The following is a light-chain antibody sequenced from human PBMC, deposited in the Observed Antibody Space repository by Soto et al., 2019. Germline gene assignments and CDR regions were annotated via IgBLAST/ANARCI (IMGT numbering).Light chain of an antibody. V-gene: IGLV2-14*01. CDR2: GVS. Sequence: QSALTQPASVSGSPGQSITISCTGTGSDIGRYDYVSWYQQHPGKVPKLIIYGVSNRPSGVSSRYSGSKSYNTASLTISGLQAEYEADYYCSSYTLTTALVFGGGTKLAVL. J-gene: IGLJ3*02. CDR1: GSDIGRYDY. CDR3: SSYTLTTALV.